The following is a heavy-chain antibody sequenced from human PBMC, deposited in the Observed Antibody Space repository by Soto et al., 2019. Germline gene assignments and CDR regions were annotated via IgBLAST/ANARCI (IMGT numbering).Heavy chain of an antibody. CDR2: INHSGST. V-gene: IGHV4-34*01. J-gene: IGHJ3*02. Sequence: SETLSLTCAVYGGSFSGYYWSWIRQPPGKGLEWIGEINHSGSTNYNPSLKSRVTISVDTSKNQFSLKLSSVTAADTAVYYCARGPFNMITFGQGAFDIWGQGTMVTVSS. CDR1: GGSFSGYY. D-gene: IGHD3-16*01. CDR3: ARGPFNMITFGQGAFDI.